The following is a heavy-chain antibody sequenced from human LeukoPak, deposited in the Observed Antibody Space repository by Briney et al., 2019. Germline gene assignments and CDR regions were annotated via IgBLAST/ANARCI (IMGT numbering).Heavy chain of an antibody. J-gene: IGHJ4*02. CDR2: INHSGST. V-gene: IGHV4-34*01. Sequence: SETLSLTCAVYGGSFSGYYWSWIRQPPGKGLEWIGEINHSGSTNYNPSLKSRVTISVDESKNHVSLKLSSVTAADTAVYYCARVRRHNIYDHSNSGLGYWGQGALVTVSS. CDR1: GGSFSGYY. D-gene: IGHD2/OR15-2a*01. CDR3: ARVRRHNIYDHSNSGLGY.